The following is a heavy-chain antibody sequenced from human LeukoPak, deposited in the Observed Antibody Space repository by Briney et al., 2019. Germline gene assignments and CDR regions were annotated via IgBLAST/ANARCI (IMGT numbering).Heavy chain of an antibody. V-gene: IGHV1-2*02. CDR1: GYTFTGYY. CDR2: INPISGGT. D-gene: IGHD6-13*01. Sequence: DSVKVSCKASGYTFTGYYMHWVRQAPGQGLEWMGWINPISGGTNYAQKFQGRVTMTRDTSISTAYMALSRLRSDDTAVYYCARDGSQQLVGYWFDPWGQGTLVTVSS. J-gene: IGHJ5*02. CDR3: ARDGSQQLVGYWFDP.